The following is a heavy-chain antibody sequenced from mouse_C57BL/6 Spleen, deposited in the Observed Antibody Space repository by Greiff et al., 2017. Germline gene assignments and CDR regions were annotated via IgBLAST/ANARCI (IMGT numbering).Heavy chain of an antibody. CDR2: IDPEDGDT. V-gene: IGHV14-1*01. D-gene: IGHD2-3*01. J-gene: IGHJ1*03. Sequence: EVKLMESGAELVRPGASVKLSCTASGFNIKDYYMHWVKQRPEQGLEWIGRIDPEDGDTEYAPKFQGKATMTADTSSNTAYLQLSSLTSEDTAVYYCTTSSDGPHWYFDVWGTGTTVTVSS. CDR1: GFNIKDYY. CDR3: TTSSDGPHWYFDV.